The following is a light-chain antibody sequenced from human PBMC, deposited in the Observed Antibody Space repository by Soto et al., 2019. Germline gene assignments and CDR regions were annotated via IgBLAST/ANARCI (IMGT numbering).Light chain of an antibody. J-gene: IGKJ4*01. Sequence: EIVLTQSPGTLSLSPGERATLSCRASQSVSSSYLAWYQQKPGQAPRRLIYGASSRATGIPDRFSGSGSGTDFPLTISRLEPEDFAVYYCQQYGSSPLTFSGGTKVEIK. CDR3: QQYGSSPLT. CDR2: GAS. CDR1: QSVSSSY. V-gene: IGKV3-20*01.